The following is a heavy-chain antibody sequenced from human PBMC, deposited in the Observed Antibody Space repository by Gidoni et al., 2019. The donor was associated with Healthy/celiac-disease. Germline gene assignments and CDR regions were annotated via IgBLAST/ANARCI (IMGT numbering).Heavy chain of an antibody. Sequence: EVQLVASGGGLVQPGGSLRLSCPASRFTFSSYWMSWVRQAPGKGLEWVANIKQDGSEKYYVDSVKGRFTISRDNAKNSLYLQMNSLRAEDTAVYYGARDTYGGNFGFDPWGQGTLVTVSS. CDR3: ARDTYGGNFGFDP. V-gene: IGHV3-7*01. CDR2: IKQDGSEK. CDR1: RFTFSSYW. D-gene: IGHD4-17*01. J-gene: IGHJ5*02.